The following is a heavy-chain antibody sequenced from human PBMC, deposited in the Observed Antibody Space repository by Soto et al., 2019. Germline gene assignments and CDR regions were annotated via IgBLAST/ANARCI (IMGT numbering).Heavy chain of an antibody. V-gene: IGHV3-48*02. D-gene: IGHD3-16*01. CDR1: GFTFSNYA. CDR2: ISSSSTTI. CDR3: ARMTPFGDAFEI. Sequence: PGGSLRLSCTASGFTFSNYAMNWVRQAPGKGLEWVSYISSSSTTIYYADSVKGRFTISRDNAKNSLYLQMTSLREEDTAMYYCARMTPFGDAFEIWGQGTMVTVSS. J-gene: IGHJ3*02.